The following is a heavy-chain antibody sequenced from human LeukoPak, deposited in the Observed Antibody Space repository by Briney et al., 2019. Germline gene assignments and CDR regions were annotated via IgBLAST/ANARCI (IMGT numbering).Heavy chain of an antibody. J-gene: IGHJ4*02. CDR3: ARGARRISHYGGKDY. Sequence: GGSLRLSCAASGFTFSSYEMNWVRQAPGKGLEWVSYISSSGSTIYYADSVKGRFTISRDNAKNSLYLQMNSLRAEDTAVYYCARGARRISHYGGKDYWGQGTLVTVSS. D-gene: IGHD4-23*01. CDR1: GFTFSSYE. V-gene: IGHV3-48*03. CDR2: ISSSGSTI.